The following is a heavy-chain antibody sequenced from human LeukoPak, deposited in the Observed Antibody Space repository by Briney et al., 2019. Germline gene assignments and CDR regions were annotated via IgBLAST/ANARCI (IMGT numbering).Heavy chain of an antibody. V-gene: IGHV3-53*01. J-gene: IGHJ4*02. CDR1: GFTVSTNY. D-gene: IGHD3-22*01. CDR2: IYSGGST. Sequence: HPGGSLRLSCAASGFTVSTNYMSWVRQAPGKGLEWVSVIYSGGSTYYADSVKGRFTISRDNSKNTLYLQMNSLRAGDTAVYYCARMDSSGYYYFDYWGQGTLVTVSS. CDR3: ARMDSSGYYYFDY.